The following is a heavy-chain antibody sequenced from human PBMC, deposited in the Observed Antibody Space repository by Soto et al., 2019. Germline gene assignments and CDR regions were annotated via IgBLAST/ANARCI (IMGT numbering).Heavy chain of an antibody. CDR3: ARGGSTWSAEYYQH. CDR2: ISCYNGDT. D-gene: IGHD6-13*01. J-gene: IGHJ1*01. Sequence: QVHLVQSGAEVKKPGASVKVSCKTSGYTFTYYGISWVRQAPGQGPQWMGWISCYNGDTKYAQTLQGRVTMTTDTSTSTAYMELRSLRFDDTAVYYCARGGSTWSAEYYQHWGQGTVVIVS. CDR1: GYTFTYYG. V-gene: IGHV1-18*01.